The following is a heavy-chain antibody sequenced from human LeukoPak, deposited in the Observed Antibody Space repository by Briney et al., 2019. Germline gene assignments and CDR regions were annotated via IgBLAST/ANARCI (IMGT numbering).Heavy chain of an antibody. CDR3: ARGKGGYYYMDV. CDR2: IYHSGST. D-gene: IGHD3-16*01. CDR1: GGSISSSNW. J-gene: IGHJ6*03. Sequence: PSETLSLTCAVSGGSISSSNWWSWVRQPPGKGLEWIGEIYHSGSTNYNPSLKSRVTISVDTSKNQFSLKLSSVTAADTAVYYCARGKGGYYYMDVWGKGTTVTVSS. V-gene: IGHV4-4*02.